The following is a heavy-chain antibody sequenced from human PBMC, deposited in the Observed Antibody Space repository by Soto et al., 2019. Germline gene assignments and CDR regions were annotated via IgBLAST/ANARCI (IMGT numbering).Heavy chain of an antibody. D-gene: IGHD6-19*01. CDR1: GFTFSTYV. V-gene: IGHV3-23*01. Sequence: GGSLRLSCAASGFTFSTYVMSWFRQAPGKGLEWVSTLSGSAGSTYYADSVKGRFTISRDNSRNTLYLQMNSLRAEDTAIYYCAKDLCAYSSGSCYFDYWGQGTLVTVSS. CDR2: LSGSAGST. CDR3: AKDLCAYSSGSCYFDY. J-gene: IGHJ4*02.